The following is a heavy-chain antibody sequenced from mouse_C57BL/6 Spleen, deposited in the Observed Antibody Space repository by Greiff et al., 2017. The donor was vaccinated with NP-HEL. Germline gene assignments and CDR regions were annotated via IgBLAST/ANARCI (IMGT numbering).Heavy chain of an antibody. V-gene: IGHV1-50*01. Sequence: QVQLQQPGAELVKPGASVKLSCKASGYTFTSYWMQWVKQRPGQGLEWIGEIDPSDSYTNYNQKYKGKATLTVDTSSSTAYMQLSSLTSEDSAVYYCARSYDGSDVWGTGTTVTVSS. CDR1: GYTFTSYW. CDR2: IDPSDSYT. CDR3: ARSYDGSDV. J-gene: IGHJ1*03. D-gene: IGHD2-3*01.